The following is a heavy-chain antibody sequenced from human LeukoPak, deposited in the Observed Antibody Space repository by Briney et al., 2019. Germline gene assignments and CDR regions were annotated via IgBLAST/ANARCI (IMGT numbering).Heavy chain of an antibody. CDR3: AKATGYYGDYNNYFDY. V-gene: IGHV3-23*01. CDR2: ISDSGGST. J-gene: IGHJ4*02. CDR1: GFTFSSYA. D-gene: IGHD4-17*01. Sequence: GGSLRLSCAASGFTFSSYAMNWVRQAPGKGLEWVSTISDSGGSTYYADSVKGRFTISRDNSKNTLYLQISSLRADDTAVYYCAKATGYYGDYNNYFDYWGQGTLVTVSS.